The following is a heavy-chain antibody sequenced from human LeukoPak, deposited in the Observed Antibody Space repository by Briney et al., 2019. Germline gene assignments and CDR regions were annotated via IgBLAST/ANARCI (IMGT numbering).Heavy chain of an antibody. Sequence: GESLKISCKGSGYSFTAYWIGWVRQMPGKGLELMGIIAPGDSDTRYNPAFQGQVTISADKSISTAYLQWSSLKASDTAMYYCARDDCSGGNRHFDYWGQGTLVTVSS. V-gene: IGHV5-51*01. J-gene: IGHJ4*02. CDR2: IAPGDSDT. CDR1: GYSFTAYW. D-gene: IGHD2-15*01. CDR3: ARDDCSGGNRHFDY.